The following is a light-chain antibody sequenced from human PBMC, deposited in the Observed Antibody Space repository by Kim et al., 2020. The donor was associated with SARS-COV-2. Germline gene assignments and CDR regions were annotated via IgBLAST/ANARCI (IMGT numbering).Light chain of an antibody. CDR1: QSLSSN. CDR3: QQYNSWPLT. CDR2: GAS. Sequence: VSPGESTTLSCRASQSLSSNLAWYQQKPGQPPRLLIYGASTRATGTPARFSGSGSGTEFTLTISSLQSEDFAVYYCQQYNSWPLTFGGGTKVDIK. V-gene: IGKV3-15*01. J-gene: IGKJ4*01.